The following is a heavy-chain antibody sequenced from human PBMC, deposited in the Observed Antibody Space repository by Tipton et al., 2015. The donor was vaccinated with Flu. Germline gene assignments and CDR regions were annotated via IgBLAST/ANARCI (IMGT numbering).Heavy chain of an antibody. CDR2: IYYSEST. J-gene: IGHJ4*02. Sequence: TLSLTCTVSGGSISSSSYYWGWIRQPPGKGLEWIGSIYYSESTHYNPSLKSRVTISVDTSKNQFSLKLSSVTAADTAVYYCARAGSGWCLFINWGQGTLVTVSS. CDR1: GGSISSSSYY. D-gene: IGHD6-19*01. V-gene: IGHV4-39*07. CDR3: ARAGSGWCLFIN.